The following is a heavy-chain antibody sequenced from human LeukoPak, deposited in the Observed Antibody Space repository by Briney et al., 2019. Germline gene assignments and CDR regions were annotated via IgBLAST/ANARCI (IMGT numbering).Heavy chain of an antibody. CDR3: ARENAAVHAPNWFDP. Sequence: SETLSLTCTVSGGSISSYYWSWIRQPPGKGLEWIGYIYYSGSTNYNPSLKSRVTISVDTSKNQFSLKLSSVTAADTAVYYCARENAAVHAPNWFDPWGQGTLVTVSS. CDR1: GGSISSYY. V-gene: IGHV4-59*01. CDR2: IYYSGST. D-gene: IGHD6-13*01. J-gene: IGHJ5*02.